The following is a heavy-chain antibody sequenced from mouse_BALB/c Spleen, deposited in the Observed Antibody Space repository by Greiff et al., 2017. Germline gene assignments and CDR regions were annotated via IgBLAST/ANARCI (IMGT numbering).Heavy chain of an antibody. CDR3: TRMNYGSSSFAY. Sequence: LKQPGSELVRPGASVKLSCKASGYTFTSYWMHWVKQRHGQGLEWIGNIYPGSGSTNYDEKFKSKGTLTVDTSSSTAYMHLSSLTSEDSAVYYCTRMNYGSSSFAYWGQGTLVTVSA. V-gene: IGHV1S22*01. CDR1: GYTFTSYW. CDR2: IYPGSGST. D-gene: IGHD1-1*01. J-gene: IGHJ3*01.